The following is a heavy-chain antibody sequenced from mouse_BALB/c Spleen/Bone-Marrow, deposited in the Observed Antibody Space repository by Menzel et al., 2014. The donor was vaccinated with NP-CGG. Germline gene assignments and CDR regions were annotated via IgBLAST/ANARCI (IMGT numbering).Heavy chain of an antibody. CDR1: GYTFTEYI. Sequence: VQRVETGAGLVKPGASVKLSCKASGYTFTEYIIHWVKQRSGQGLEWIGWFYPGSGSIKYNEKFKDKATLTADKSSSTVYMEHSRLTSEDSAVYFCARHGYGSGAWFAYWGQGTLVTVSA. V-gene: IGHV1-62-2*01. D-gene: IGHD1-1*01. J-gene: IGHJ3*01. CDR3: ARHGYGSGAWFAY. CDR2: FYPGSGSI.